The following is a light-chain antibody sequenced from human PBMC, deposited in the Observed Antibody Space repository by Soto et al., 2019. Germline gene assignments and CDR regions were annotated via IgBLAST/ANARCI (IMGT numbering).Light chain of an antibody. CDR1: QSVSSSY. Sequence: EIVLTQSPGTLSLSPGERATLSCRASQSVSSSYLAWYQQKPGQAPRLLIYGASSRATGIPDRFSGSGSGTDCTLTISRLEPEDFAVYYWQQYGSSPLALTFGGGTKVEIK. CDR2: GAS. CDR3: QQYGSSPLALT. J-gene: IGKJ4*01. V-gene: IGKV3-20*01.